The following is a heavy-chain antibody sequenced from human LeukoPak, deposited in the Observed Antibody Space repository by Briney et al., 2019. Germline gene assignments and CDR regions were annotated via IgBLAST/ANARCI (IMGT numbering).Heavy chain of an antibody. J-gene: IGHJ4*02. CDR3: AKDGNYLDSSGYLIPFDY. CDR2: ICGSDRTT. CDR1: RFTFRRFV. V-gene: IGHV3-23*01. Sequence: RGSLRHSSEAPRFTFRRFVMRCVSQTPQKGLEWVSSICGSDRTTYYADSVKGRFTISRDNSKNILYLQMNSLRADDTALYYCAKDGNYLDSSGYLIPFDYWGLGTLVTVSS. D-gene: IGHD3-22*01.